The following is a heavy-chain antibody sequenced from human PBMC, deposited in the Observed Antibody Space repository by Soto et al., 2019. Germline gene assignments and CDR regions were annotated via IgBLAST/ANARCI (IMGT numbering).Heavy chain of an antibody. J-gene: IGHJ6*02. CDR3: AKDLRQQLLRYYYYGMDV. CDR1: GFTFSSYG. Sequence: PGGSLRLSCAASGFTFSSYGMHWVRQAPGKGLEWVAVISYDGSNKYYADSVKGRFTISRDNSKNTLYLQMNSLRAEDTAVYYCAKDLRQQLLRYYYYGMDVWGQGTTVTVSS. CDR2: ISYDGSNK. D-gene: IGHD6-6*01. V-gene: IGHV3-30*18.